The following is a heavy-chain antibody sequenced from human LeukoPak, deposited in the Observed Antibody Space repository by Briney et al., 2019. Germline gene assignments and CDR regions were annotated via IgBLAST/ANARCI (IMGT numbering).Heavy chain of an antibody. CDR3: ARDSQPIITMDREVSTSDAFDI. CDR2: ISGSGSTI. Sequence: PGGSLRLSCAASGFTFSNYEINWVRQAPGKGLKWVSYISGSGSTIYYADSVKGRFTISRDNAKNLLYLQMNSLRAEDTAVYYCARDSQPIITMDREVSTSDAFDIWNEERMASVSS. V-gene: IGHV3-48*03. D-gene: IGHD3-10*01. J-gene: IGHJ3*02. CDR1: GFTFSNYE.